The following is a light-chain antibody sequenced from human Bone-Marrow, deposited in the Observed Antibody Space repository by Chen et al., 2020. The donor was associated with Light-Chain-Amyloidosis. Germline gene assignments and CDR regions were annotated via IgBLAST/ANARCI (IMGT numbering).Light chain of an antibody. CDR3: SSYTITNTLV. Sequence: SALPQPPPVLGPPGQSFTFSCTGTRSAVGGDNHVSWYQQHPDKAPKLMIYEVTNRPSWVPDRFSGSKSDNTASLTISGLQTEDEADYFCSSYTITNTLVFGSGTRVTVL. CDR2: EVT. CDR1: RSAVGGDNH. J-gene: IGLJ1*01. V-gene: IGLV2-14*01.